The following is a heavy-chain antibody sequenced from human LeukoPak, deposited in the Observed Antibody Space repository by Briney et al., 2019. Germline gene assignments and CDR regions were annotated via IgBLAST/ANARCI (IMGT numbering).Heavy chain of an antibody. D-gene: IGHD6-19*01. CDR1: GFTFSSYA. J-gene: IGHJ4*02. CDR3: ARDSSGPLY. V-gene: IGHV3-64*04. Sequence: GGSLRLSCAASGFTFSSYAMHWVRQAPGKGLEYVSAISDSGGSTYYADSVKGRFTISRDNSKNTLYLQMNSLSAEDTAVYYCARDSSGPLYWGQGTLVTFSS. CDR2: ISDSGGST.